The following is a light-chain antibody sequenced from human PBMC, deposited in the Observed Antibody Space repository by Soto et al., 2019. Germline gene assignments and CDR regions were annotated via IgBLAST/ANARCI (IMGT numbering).Light chain of an antibody. Sequence: QSALTQPASVAGSPGQSINISCTGTSSDFGGYNYVSWYQHHPGNAPKLIIYDVSNRPSGVSNPFSGSKSGNTASLTISGLQPEDEADYYCSSYTTSNTRQIVFGTGTKVTVL. J-gene: IGLJ1*01. V-gene: IGLV2-14*03. CDR3: SSYTTSNTRQIV. CDR1: SSDFGGYNY. CDR2: DVS.